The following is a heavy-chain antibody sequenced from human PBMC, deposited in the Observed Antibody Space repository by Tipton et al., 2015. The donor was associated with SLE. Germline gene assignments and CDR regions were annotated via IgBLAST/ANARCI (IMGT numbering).Heavy chain of an antibody. CDR2: IYYSGST. CDR3: ARGPFWSGSWDY. CDR1: GGSISNYY. D-gene: IGHD3-3*01. J-gene: IGHJ4*02. Sequence: TLSLTCTVSGGSISNYYWSWIRQPPGKGLECIGYIYYSGSTNYNPSLKSRVTISVDTSKNQFSLKLSSVTAADTAVYYCARGPFWSGSWDYWGQGTLVTVSS. V-gene: IGHV4-59*12.